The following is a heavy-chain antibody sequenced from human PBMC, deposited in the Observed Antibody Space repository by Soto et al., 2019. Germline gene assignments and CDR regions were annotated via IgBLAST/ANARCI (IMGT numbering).Heavy chain of an antibody. V-gene: IGHV4-34*01. D-gene: IGHD3-9*01. CDR2: INHSGST. J-gene: IGHJ5*02. CDR3: ARGQKYYDILTGYYRYNWFDP. CDR1: GGSFSGYY. Sequence: SETLSLTCAVYGGSFSGYYWSWIRQPPGKGLEWIGEINHSGSTNYNPSLKSRVTISVDTSKNQFSLKLSSVTAADTAVYYCARGQKYYDILTGYYRYNWFDPWGQGTLVTVSS.